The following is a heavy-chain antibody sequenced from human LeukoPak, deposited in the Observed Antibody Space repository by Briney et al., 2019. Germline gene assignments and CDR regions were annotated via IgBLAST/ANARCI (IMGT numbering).Heavy chain of an antibody. CDR2: ISSSGSTI. CDR3: ARGLCRSTSCYAYYYYGMDV. V-gene: IGHV3-11*01. CDR1: GFTFSDYY. J-gene: IGHJ6*02. Sequence: AGGSLRLSCAASGFTFSDYYMSWIRQAPGKGLEWVSYISSSGSTIYYADSVKGRFTISRDNAKNSLYLQMNSLRAEDTAVYYCARGLCRSTSCYAYYYYGMDVWGQGTTVTVSS. D-gene: IGHD2-2*01.